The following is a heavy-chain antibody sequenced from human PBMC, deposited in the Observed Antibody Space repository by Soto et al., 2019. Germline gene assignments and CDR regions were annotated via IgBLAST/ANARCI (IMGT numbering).Heavy chain of an antibody. D-gene: IGHD5-12*01. J-gene: IGHJ6*03. Sequence: PGGSLRLSCAASGFTFSSYGMHWVRQAPGKGLEWVAVISYDGSNKYYADSVKGRFTISRDNSKNTLYLQMNSLRAVDTAVYYCANGGVYSGYDYYYSYMDVWGQGTTVTVSS. V-gene: IGHV3-30*18. CDR1: GFTFSSYG. CDR2: ISYDGSNK. CDR3: ANGGVYSGYDYYYSYMDV.